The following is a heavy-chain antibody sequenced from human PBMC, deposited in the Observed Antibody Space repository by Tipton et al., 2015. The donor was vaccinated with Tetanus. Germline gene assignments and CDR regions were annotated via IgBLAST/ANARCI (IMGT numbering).Heavy chain of an antibody. J-gene: IGHJ6*02. D-gene: IGHD3-9*01. CDR2: VYYSGST. CDR1: GDSMSGEFDY. CDR3: ARSGYYSRAYYHFRMDV. Sequence: TLSLTCTISGDSMSGEFDYWSCIRHLPGKGLERIGYVYYSGSTNYNPSLKSRVTISVDTSKNQFSLNLSSVTAADTAVYYCARSGYYSRAYYHFRMDVWGQGTTVSVSS. V-gene: IGHV4-61*01.